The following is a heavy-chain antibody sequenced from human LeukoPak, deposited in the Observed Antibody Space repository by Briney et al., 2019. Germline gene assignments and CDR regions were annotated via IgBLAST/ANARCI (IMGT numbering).Heavy chain of an antibody. V-gene: IGHV4-4*07. CDR3: ARAMVRGVIRWFYFDY. CDR1: GYSISSSYY. D-gene: IGHD3-10*01. CDR2: IYTSGST. J-gene: IGHJ4*02. Sequence: SETLSLTCTVSGYSISSSYYWSWIRQPAGKGLEWIGRIYTSGSTNYNPSLKSRVTMSVDTSKNQFSLKLSSVTAADTAVYYCARAMVRGVIRWFYFDYWGQGTLVTVSS.